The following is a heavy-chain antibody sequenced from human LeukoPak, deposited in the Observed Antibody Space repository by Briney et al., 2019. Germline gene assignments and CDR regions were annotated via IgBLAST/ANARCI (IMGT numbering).Heavy chain of an antibody. Sequence: ASVKVSCKVSGYTLTELSMHWVRQAPGKGLEWMGGFDPEDGETIYALKFQGRVTMTEDTSTDTAYMELSSLRSEDTAVYYCATAQRTIFGVVIITYFDYWGQGTLVTVSS. CDR1: GYTLTELS. CDR3: ATAQRTIFGVVIITYFDY. J-gene: IGHJ4*02. D-gene: IGHD3-3*01. CDR2: FDPEDGET. V-gene: IGHV1-24*01.